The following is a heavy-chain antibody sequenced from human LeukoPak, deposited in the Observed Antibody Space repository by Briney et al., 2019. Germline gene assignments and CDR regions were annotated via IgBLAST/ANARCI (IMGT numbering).Heavy chain of an antibody. Sequence: ASVKVSCKASGYTFTSYDINWVRQPTGQGLEWMGWMNPNSGNTGYAQKFQGRVTMTRNTSISTAYMELSSLRSEDTAVYYCARAQGPTYAFDIWGQGTMVTVSS. J-gene: IGHJ3*02. CDR1: GYTFTSYD. CDR2: MNPNSGNT. V-gene: IGHV1-8*01. CDR3: ARAQGPTYAFDI.